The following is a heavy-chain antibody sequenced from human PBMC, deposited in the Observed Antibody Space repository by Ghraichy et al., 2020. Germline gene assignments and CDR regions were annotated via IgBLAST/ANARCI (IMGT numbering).Heavy chain of an antibody. CDR2: INHSGST. D-gene: IGHD6-19*01. Sequence: SETLSLTCAVYGGSFSGYYWSWIRQPPGKGLEWIGEINHSGSTNYNPSLKSRVTISVDTSKNQFSLKLSSVTAADTAVYYCAREIGGYSSGWYLNTLYYYYYYMDVWGKGTTVTVSS. CDR3: AREIGGYSSGWYLNTLYYYYYYMDV. CDR1: GGSFSGYY. V-gene: IGHV4-34*01. J-gene: IGHJ6*03.